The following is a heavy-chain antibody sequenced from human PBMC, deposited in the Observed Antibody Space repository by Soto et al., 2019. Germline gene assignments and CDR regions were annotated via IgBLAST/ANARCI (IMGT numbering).Heavy chain of an antibody. CDR1: GFTFSDYY. J-gene: IGHJ6*02. CDR3: ARESRSATVTTNTGMDV. D-gene: IGHD4-17*01. V-gene: IGHV3-11*06. Sequence: QVQLVESGGGLVKPGGSLRLSCAASGFTFSDYYMSWIRQAPGKGMEWVSYISSSSSYTNYADSVKGRFTISRDNAKNSLYLQRNSLRAEDTAVYYCARESRSATVTTNTGMDVWGQGTTVTVSS. CDR2: ISSSSSYT.